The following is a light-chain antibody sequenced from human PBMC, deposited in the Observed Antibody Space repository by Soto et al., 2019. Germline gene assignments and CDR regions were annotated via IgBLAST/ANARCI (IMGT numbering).Light chain of an antibody. J-gene: IGKJ1*01. CDR2: GAS. Sequence: EIVVTQSPGTLSLSPGERATLSCRASQSVSSSYLAWYQQKPGQAPRLLIYGASTRATGIPARFSGSGAGTDFTLTITSLQSEDFGVYFCQQYKDWPTTFGQRTKVDIK. CDR1: QSVSSSY. V-gene: IGKV3-15*01. CDR3: QQYKDWPTT.